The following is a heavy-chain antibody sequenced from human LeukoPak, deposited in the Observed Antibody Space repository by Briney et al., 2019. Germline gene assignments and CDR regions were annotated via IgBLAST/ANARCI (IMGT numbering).Heavy chain of an antibody. Sequence: SGPTLVNPTQTLTLTCNFSGFSLCTSGVGVGWIRQPPGKALEWLALIYWDDDKRYSPSLKSRLTITKDTSKNQVVLTMTNMDPVDTATYYCSHSSEMVANDHMLDYWGPGTLVTVSS. CDR2: IYWDDDK. V-gene: IGHV2-5*02. CDR3: SHSSEMVANDHMLDY. CDR1: GFSLCTSGVG. J-gene: IGHJ4*01. D-gene: IGHD5-24*01.